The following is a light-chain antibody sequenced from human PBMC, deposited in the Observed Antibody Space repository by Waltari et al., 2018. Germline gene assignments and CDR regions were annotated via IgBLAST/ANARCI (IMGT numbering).Light chain of an antibody. CDR1: QNINYY. V-gene: IGKV1-39*01. CDR2: GAS. J-gene: IGKJ4*01. CDR3: QQSYRLPRT. Sequence: DIQMTQSPSSLSASLGDRVTITCRASQNINYYLNWYQQKPGKAPKLLIFGASSLQSAVPSRFSGSGSGTDFTLTISSLQPEDSATYYCQQSYRLPRTCGGGTKVEIK.